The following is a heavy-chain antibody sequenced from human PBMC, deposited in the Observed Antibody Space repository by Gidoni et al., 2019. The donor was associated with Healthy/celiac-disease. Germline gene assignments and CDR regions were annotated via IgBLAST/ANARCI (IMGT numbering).Heavy chain of an antibody. CDR2: IYYSGST. D-gene: IGHD6-6*01. V-gene: IGHV4-31*03. CDR1: GGSTSSGGYY. CDR3: ARKGRSDHYFDY. J-gene: IGHJ4*02. Sequence: QAQLQESGPGLVQPSQTLSLPCTVPGGSTSSGGYYWSWIRQHPGKGLEWIGYIYYSGSTYYNPCLKSRVTISVDTSKNQFSLKLSSVTAADTAVYYCARKGRSDHYFDYWGQGTLVTVSS.